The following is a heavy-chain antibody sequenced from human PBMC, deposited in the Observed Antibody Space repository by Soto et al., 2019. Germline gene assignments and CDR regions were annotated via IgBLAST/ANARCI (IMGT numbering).Heavy chain of an antibody. V-gene: IGHV1-3*01. D-gene: IGHD2-15*01. J-gene: IGHJ5*02. Sequence: QVQLVQSGAEVKKPGASVKVSCKASGYTFTSYAMHWVRQAPGQRLEWMGWINAGNGNTKYSQKFQGRVTITRDTSASTAYMELSSLRSEDTAVYYCARGSQKAVAATRGWFDPWGQGTLVTVSS. CDR1: GYTFTSYA. CDR2: INAGNGNT. CDR3: ARGSQKAVAATRGWFDP.